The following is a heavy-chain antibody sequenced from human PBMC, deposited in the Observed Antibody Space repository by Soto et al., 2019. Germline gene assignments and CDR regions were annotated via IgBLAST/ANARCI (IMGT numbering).Heavy chain of an antibody. CDR2: IYHSGST. V-gene: IGHV4-30-2*01. CDR3: ARDGGYYGMDV. Sequence: SETLSLTCAVSGGSISSGGYSGSWIRQLPGKGLEWIGYIYHSGSTYYNPSLKSRVTISVDRSKNQFSLKLSSVTAADTAVYYCARDGGYYGMDVWGQGTTVTVSS. CDR1: GGSISSGGYS. D-gene: IGHD3-16*01. J-gene: IGHJ6*02.